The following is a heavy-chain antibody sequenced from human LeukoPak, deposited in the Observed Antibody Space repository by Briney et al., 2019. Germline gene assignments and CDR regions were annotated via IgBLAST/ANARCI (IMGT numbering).Heavy chain of an antibody. J-gene: IGHJ3*02. Sequence: PGGSLRLFCEVSGLSFSDYYIDWVRQAPGRGLEWVGRTRNKAKGHTTEYAASLEGRFTISRDGSKNSVYLQMNSLKIEDTAVYYGTRAGYYDRNGDSIDALDIWGQGTWVTVSS. D-gene: IGHD3-22*01. CDR3: TRAGYYDRNGDSIDALDI. CDR2: TRNKAKGHTT. V-gene: IGHV3-72*01. CDR1: GLSFSDYY.